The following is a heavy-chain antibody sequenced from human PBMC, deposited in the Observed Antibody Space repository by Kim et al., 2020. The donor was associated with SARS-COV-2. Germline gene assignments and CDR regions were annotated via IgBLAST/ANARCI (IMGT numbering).Heavy chain of an antibody. J-gene: IGHJ4*02. CDR3: VKGTLLSPPWPLY. D-gene: IGHD3-10*01. CDR1: GFTFSSYA. Sequence: GGSLRLSCSASGFTFSSYAMHWVRQAPGKGLEYVSDISSNGGSTYYADSVKGRFTISRDNSKNTLYLQMTSLRAEDTAVYYCVKGTLLSPPWPLYWGQGTLVTVYS. V-gene: IGHV3-64D*09. CDR2: ISSNGGST.